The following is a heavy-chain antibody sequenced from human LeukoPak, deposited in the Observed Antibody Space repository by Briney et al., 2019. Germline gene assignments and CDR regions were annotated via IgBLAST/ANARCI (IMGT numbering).Heavy chain of an antibody. CDR1: GFTFDDYA. D-gene: IGHD1-14*01. Sequence: GRSLRLSCAASGFTFDDYAMHWVRQAPGKGLEWVSGISWNSGSIGYADSVKGRFTIYRDNAKNSLYLQMNSLRAEDTALYYCAKERGRRPSNDAFDIWGQGTMVTVSS. J-gene: IGHJ3*02. V-gene: IGHV3-9*01. CDR2: ISWNSGSI. CDR3: AKERGRRPSNDAFDI.